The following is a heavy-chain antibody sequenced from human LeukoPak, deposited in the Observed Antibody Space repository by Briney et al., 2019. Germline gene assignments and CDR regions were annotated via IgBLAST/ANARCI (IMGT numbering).Heavy chain of an antibody. D-gene: IGHD6-19*01. CDR2: ISRRAGNT. CDR1: GFTFSSYS. J-gene: IGHJ4*02. Sequence: PRGSLRHSCAASGFTFSSYSMSWVRQAPGKGLAWVSYISRRAGNTYYADSVKGRSTISRDNAKNSLYLQMDSLRAEDTAVYYCARPGDPLGVPGWAGPVDYWGQGTLVSVSS. V-gene: IGHV3-21*01. CDR3: ARPGDPLGVPGWAGPVDY.